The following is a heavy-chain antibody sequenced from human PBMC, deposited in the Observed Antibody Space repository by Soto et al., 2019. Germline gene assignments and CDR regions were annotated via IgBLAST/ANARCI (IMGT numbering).Heavy chain of an antibody. J-gene: IGHJ5*02. CDR3: ARARGGDSGDYASLFDR. CDR2: IHDSGNT. CDR1: GGSVSIGDYL. D-gene: IGHD4-17*01. V-gene: IGHV4-30-4*01. Sequence: SETLSLTCTVFGGSVSIGDYLWSWIRQRPGRGLEWIGYIHDSGNTYYNPSLKSRVTISLDTSKNQFSLKVTSMTAADTAVYFCARARGGDSGDYASLFDRWGQGNLVTVSS.